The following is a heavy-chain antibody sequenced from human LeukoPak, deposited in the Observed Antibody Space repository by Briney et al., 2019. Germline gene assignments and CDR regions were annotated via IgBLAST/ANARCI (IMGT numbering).Heavy chain of an antibody. J-gene: IGHJ4*02. CDR3: AKDSTVTSYYFDY. CDR1: GFTFSSCG. V-gene: IGHV3-30*18. Sequence: GGSLRLSCAASGFTFSSCGMHWVRQAPGKGLEWVAVISYDGSNKYYADSVKGRFTISRDNSKNTLYLQMNSLRAEDTAVYYCAKDSTVTSYYFDYWGQGTLVTVSS. CDR2: ISYDGSNK. D-gene: IGHD4-17*01.